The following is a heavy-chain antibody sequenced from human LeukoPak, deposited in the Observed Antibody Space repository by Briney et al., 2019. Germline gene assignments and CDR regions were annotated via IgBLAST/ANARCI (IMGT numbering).Heavy chain of an antibody. V-gene: IGHV3-23*01. CDR1: GFTFSSYA. CDR2: ISGSGGST. D-gene: IGHD3-3*01. CDR3: AKDPRGDAYDFWSGHFDY. J-gene: IGHJ4*02. Sequence: PGGSLRLSCAASGFTFSSYAMSWVRQAPGKGLEWVSAISGSGGSTYYADSVKGRFTISRDNSKNTLYLQMNSLRAEDTAVYYCAKDPRGDAYDFWSGHFDYWGQGTLVTVSS.